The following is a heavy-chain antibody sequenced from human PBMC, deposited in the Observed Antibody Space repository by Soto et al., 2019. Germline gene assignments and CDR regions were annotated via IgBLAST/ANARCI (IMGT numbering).Heavy chain of an antibody. CDR3: ARAAMGGSSWPFDY. D-gene: IGHD6-13*01. V-gene: IGHV4-4*02. CDR2: IYHSGST. CDR1: GGSISSSNW. J-gene: IGHJ4*02. Sequence: QVQLQESGPGLVKPSGTLSLTCAVSGGSISSSNWWSWVRQPPGKGLEWIGEIYHSGSTNYNPSLKSRVTRSVDKSKNQFSRKLSSVTAADTAVYYCARAAMGGSSWPFDYWGQGTLVTVSS.